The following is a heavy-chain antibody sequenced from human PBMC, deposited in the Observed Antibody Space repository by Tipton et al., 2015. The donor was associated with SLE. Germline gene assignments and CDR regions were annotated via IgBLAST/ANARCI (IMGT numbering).Heavy chain of an antibody. J-gene: IGHJ4*02. CDR3: ARALWKGGDY. CDR1: GGSISGYY. D-gene: IGHD1-1*01. V-gene: IGHV4-59*12. CDR2: IHYSGTT. Sequence: TLSLTCAVSGGSISGYYWSWIRQPPGKEPEWIGYIHYSGTTDYNPSLRSRVTMSIDTSRDQLSLKLSAVTAADTAVYYCARALWKGGDYWGQGTLVTVSS.